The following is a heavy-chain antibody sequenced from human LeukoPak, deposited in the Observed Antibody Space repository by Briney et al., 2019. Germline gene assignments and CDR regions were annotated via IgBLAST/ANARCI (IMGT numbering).Heavy chain of an antibody. J-gene: IGHJ4*02. Sequence: SEILSLTCAVYGGSFSGYYWSWIRQPPGKGLEWIGEINHSGSTNYNPSLKSRVTISVDTSKNQFSLKLSSVTAADTAVYYCADGVPVDYWGQGTLVTVSS. CDR3: ADGVPVDY. CDR1: GGSFSGYY. CDR2: INHSGST. V-gene: IGHV4-34*01. D-gene: IGHD3-10*01.